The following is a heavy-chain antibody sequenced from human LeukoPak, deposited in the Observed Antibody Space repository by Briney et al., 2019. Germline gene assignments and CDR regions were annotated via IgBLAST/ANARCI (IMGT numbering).Heavy chain of an antibody. CDR3: ARDMTPDRIAASYGMDV. D-gene: IGHD6-13*01. J-gene: IGHJ6*02. V-gene: IGHV4-59*01. CDR2: IYYSGST. Sequence: SETLSLTCTVSGGSMSNFYWSWIRQPPGKGLEWIGYIYYSGSTNYNPSLKSRVTISVDTSKNQFSLKLSSVAAADTAVYYCARDMTPDRIAASYGMDVWGQGTTVTVSS. CDR1: GGSMSNFY.